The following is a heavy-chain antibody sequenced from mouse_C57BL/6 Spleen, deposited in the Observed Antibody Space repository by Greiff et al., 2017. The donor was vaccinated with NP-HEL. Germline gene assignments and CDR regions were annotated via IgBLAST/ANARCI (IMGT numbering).Heavy chain of an antibody. CDR2: INPNYGTT. V-gene: IGHV1-39*01. CDR1: GYSFTDYN. D-gene: IGHD1-1*01. J-gene: IGHJ2*01. CDR3: AGLITTVDYFDY. Sequence: EVQLVESGPELVKPGASVKISCKASGYSFTDYNMNWVKQSNGKSLEWIGVINPNYGTTSYNQKFKGKATLTVDQSSSTAYMQLNSLTSEDSAVYYCAGLITTVDYFDYWGQGTTLTVSS.